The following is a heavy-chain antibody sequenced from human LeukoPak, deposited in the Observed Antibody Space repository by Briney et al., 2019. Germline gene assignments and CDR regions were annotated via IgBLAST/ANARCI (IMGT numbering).Heavy chain of an antibody. CDR1: GFSFSSYG. CDR3: AKAHRPPLDYYDSSGPGDAFDI. Sequence: GGSLRLSCAPSGFSFSSYGMHWVRQAPGKGLEWVAFILYDGTNKYYADSVKGRFTISRDNAKNSLYLQMNSLRAEDTALYYCAKAHRPPLDYYDSSGPGDAFDIWGQGTMVTVSS. CDR2: ILYDGTNK. D-gene: IGHD3-22*01. J-gene: IGHJ3*02. V-gene: IGHV3-30*02.